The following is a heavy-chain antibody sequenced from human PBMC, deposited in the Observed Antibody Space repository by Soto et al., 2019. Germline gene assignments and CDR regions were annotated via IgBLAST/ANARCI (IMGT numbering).Heavy chain of an antibody. Sequence: SETLSLTCTVSGGSISSGDYYWSWIRQPPGKGLEWIGYIYYSGSTYYNPSLKSRVTISVDTSKNQFSLKLSSVTAADTAVYYCARRQVVPAPTYGMDVWGQGTTVTVSS. V-gene: IGHV4-30-4*01. J-gene: IGHJ6*02. D-gene: IGHD2-2*01. CDR2: IYYSGST. CDR1: GGSISSGDYY. CDR3: ARRQVVPAPTYGMDV.